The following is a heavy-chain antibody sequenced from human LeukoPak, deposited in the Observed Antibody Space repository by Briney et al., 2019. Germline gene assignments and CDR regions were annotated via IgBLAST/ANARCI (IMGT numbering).Heavy chain of an antibody. D-gene: IGHD2-15*01. J-gene: IGHJ4*02. V-gene: IGHV3-74*01. CDR2: VKGDGSIT. CDR1: GFPYSFYE. CDR3: GRTSGGPEY. Sequence: GGSLRLSCVVSGFPYSFYELNWVRQAPGKGLVWVSRVKGDGSITAYADSVKGRFTISRDIAKNTVYLQMNSLRVDDTAVYYCGRTSGGPEYWGQGTLVTVSS.